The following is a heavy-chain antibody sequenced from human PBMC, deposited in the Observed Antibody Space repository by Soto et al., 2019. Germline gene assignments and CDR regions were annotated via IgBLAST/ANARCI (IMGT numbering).Heavy chain of an antibody. D-gene: IGHD4-17*01. Sequence: SETLSLTCTVSGGSISSYYWSWIRQPAGKGLEWIGRIYTSGSTNYNPSLKSRVTMSVDTSKNQFSLKLSSVTAADTAVYYCASTNWGTKVRTRGAFDIWGQGTMVTVSS. J-gene: IGHJ3*02. V-gene: IGHV4-4*07. CDR1: GGSISSYY. CDR2: IYTSGST. CDR3: ASTNWGTKVRTRGAFDI.